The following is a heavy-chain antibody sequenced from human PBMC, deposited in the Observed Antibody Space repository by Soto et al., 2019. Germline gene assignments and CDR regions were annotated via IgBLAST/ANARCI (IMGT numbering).Heavy chain of an antibody. J-gene: IGHJ5*02. Sequence: TGGSLRLSCVASGFTFSNYNMNWGRQAPGKGLEWVSHISGTGVYIHYADAVKGRFTISRDNAKSSVYLQMNSLRAEDTAVYYCAREGALKPFSSWGQGALVTVSS. CDR2: ISGTGVYI. CDR3: AREGALKPFSS. CDR1: GFTFSNYN. V-gene: IGHV3-21*01.